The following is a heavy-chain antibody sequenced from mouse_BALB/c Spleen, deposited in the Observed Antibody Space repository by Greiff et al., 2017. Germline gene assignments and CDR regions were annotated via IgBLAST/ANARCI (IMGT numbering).Heavy chain of an antibody. Sequence: QVQLKQPGAELVMPGASVKMSCKASGYTFTDYWMHWVKQRPGQGLEWIGAIDTSDSYTSYNQKFKGKATLTVDESSSTAYMQLSSLTSEDSAVYYCARVRGYGEMDYWGQGTSVTVSS. CDR1: GYTFTDYW. CDR2: IDTSDSYT. V-gene: IGHV1-69*01. D-gene: IGHD2-10*02. CDR3: ARVRGYGEMDY. J-gene: IGHJ4*01.